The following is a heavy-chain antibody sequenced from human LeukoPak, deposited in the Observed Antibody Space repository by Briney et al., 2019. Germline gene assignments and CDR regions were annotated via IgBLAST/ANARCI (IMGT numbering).Heavy chain of an antibody. CDR3: ARSAEWLRNAFDI. Sequence: SETLSLTCTVSGASTSHFYWNWIRQPPGKGLEWIGYMHNSGSSKHSPSLKSRVTISIDTSKNQFSLQLASVTAADTAIYYCARSAEWLRNAFDIWGQGTMVSVSS. D-gene: IGHD5-12*01. V-gene: IGHV4-59*01. CDR1: GASTSHFY. J-gene: IGHJ3*02. CDR2: MHNSGSS.